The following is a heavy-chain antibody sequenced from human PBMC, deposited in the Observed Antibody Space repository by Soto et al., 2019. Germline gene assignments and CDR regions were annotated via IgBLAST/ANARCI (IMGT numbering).Heavy chain of an antibody. V-gene: IGHV3-7*01. CDR3: ARLYGSVTTYDY. Sequence: EVQLVESGGGLVQPGGSLRLSCAASGFTFSDYWMSWVRQAPGKGLEWVASINQDGSDRRYVDSMRGRFTVSRDNTKNSLYLQMNSLRVEVTAVYFCARLYGSVTTYDYWGQGTLATVSS. CDR1: GFTFSDYW. J-gene: IGHJ4*02. CDR2: INQDGSDR. D-gene: IGHD6-19*01.